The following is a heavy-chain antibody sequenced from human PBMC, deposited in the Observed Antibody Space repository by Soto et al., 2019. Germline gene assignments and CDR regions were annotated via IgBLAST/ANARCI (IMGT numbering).Heavy chain of an antibody. V-gene: IGHV1-69*02. D-gene: IGHD2-2*01. CDR2: IIPILGIA. CDR1: GGTFSSYT. J-gene: IGHJ6*02. CDR3: ASLPATGTYYYYYGMDV. Sequence: QVQLVQSGAEVKKPGSSVKVSCKASGGTFSSYTISWVRQAPGQGLEWMGRIIPILGIANYAQKFQGRVTITADQSTSTAYMELSSLRSEDTAVYYCASLPATGTYYYYYGMDVWGQGTTVTVSS.